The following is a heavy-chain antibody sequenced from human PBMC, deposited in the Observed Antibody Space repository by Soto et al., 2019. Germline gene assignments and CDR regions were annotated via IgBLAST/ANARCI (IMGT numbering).Heavy chain of an antibody. V-gene: IGHV4-30-2*01. J-gene: IGHJ3*02. CDR2: IYHSGST. D-gene: IGHD3-16*02. CDR3: ARGGFITFEGVIVNPGAFAI. CDR1: GGSISSGGYS. Sequence: TSETLSLTCAVSGGSISSGGYSWSWIRQPPGKGLEWIGYIYHSGSTYYNPSLKSRVTISVDRSKNQFSLKLSSVTAADTAVYYCARGGFITFEGVIVNPGAFAIWSQGTMDIVSS.